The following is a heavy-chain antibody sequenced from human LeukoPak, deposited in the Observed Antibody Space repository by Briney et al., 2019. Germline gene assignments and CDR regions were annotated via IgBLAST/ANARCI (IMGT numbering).Heavy chain of an antibody. CDR2: IYYTGNT. V-gene: IGHV4-39*01. CDR3: ARQTGSGLFILP. J-gene: IGHJ4*02. CDR1: GFTFSSFA. D-gene: IGHD3/OR15-3a*01. Sequence: GSLRLSCAASGFTFSSFAMSWVRQPPGMGLEWIGSIYYTGNTYYNASLKSQVSISIDTSKNQFSLKLTSVTAADTAVYYCARQTGSGLFILPGGQGTLVTVSS.